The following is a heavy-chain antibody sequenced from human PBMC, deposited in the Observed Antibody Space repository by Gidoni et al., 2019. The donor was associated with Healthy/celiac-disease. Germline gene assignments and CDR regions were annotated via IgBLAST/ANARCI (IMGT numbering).Heavy chain of an antibody. CDR3: ATNYGDQKYYYYYYMDV. CDR2: IIPIFGTA. D-gene: IGHD4-17*01. Sequence: QVQLVQSGAEVKKPGSSVQVSCKASGGTFSSHAISWVRQAPGQGLEWMGGIIPIFGTANYAQKFQGRVTITADESTSTAYMELSSLRSEDTAVYYCATNYGDQKYYYYYYMDVWGKGTTVTVSS. J-gene: IGHJ6*03. V-gene: IGHV1-69*01. CDR1: GGTFSSHA.